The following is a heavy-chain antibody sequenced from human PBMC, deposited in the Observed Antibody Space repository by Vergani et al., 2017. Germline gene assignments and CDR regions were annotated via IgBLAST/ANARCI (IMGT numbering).Heavy chain of an antibody. V-gene: IGHV3-23*04. D-gene: IGHD6-19*01. CDR2: ISGSGGST. Sequence: VQLVESGGGVVQPGRSLRLSCAASGFTFSSYGMHWVRQAPGKGLEWVSAISGSGGSTYYADSVKGRFTISRDNSKNTLYLQMNSLRAEDTAVYYCAKGGEIAVAGNNWFDPWGQGTLVTVSS. CDR3: AKGGEIAVAGNNWFDP. CDR1: GFTFSSYG. J-gene: IGHJ5*02.